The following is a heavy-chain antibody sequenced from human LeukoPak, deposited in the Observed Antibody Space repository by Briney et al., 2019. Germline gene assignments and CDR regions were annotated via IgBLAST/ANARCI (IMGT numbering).Heavy chain of an antibody. CDR1: GFSFDDHA. D-gene: IGHD2-21*02. V-gene: IGHV3-43D*03. CDR3: ARDMTAHSSAVSGVPVDY. CDR2: INWDGSLI. J-gene: IGHJ4*02. Sequence: GGSLRLSCAASGFSFDDHAMHWVRQAPGKGLEWVSLINWDGSLIYYGDSVRGRFTISRDNSKNSLFLQMHSLRAEDSAFYYCARDMTAHSSAVSGVPVDYWGQGTLVTVSS.